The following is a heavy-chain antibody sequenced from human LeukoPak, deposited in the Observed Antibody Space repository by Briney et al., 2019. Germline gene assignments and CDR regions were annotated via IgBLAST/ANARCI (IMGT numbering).Heavy chain of an antibody. CDR3: ARVNLGYCSSTSCYTGWFDP. J-gene: IGHJ5*02. V-gene: IGHV3-66*02. CDR1: GFTFSDYY. CDR2: IYSGGST. Sequence: GGSLRLSCAASGFTFSDYYMSWIRQAPGKGLEWVSVIYSGGSTYYADSVKGRFTISRDNSKNTLYLQMNSLRAEDTAVYYCARVNLGYCSSTSCYTGWFDPWGQGTLVTVSS. D-gene: IGHD2-2*02.